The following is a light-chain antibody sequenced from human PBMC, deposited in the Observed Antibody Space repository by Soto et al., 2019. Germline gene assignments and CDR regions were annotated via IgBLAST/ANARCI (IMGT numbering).Light chain of an antibody. CDR3: QQYNIYPFS. CDR1: EEVRSW. J-gene: IGKJ3*01. V-gene: IGKV1-5*03. Sequence: DVPMTQSPLTLSASVGDRVTITCRASEEVRSWLAWYQQKPGKAPKLLIYKSSTLESGVPSRFSGYESGTAFTLTITSLQPEDVPSSYFQQYNIYPFSFGPRTKV. CDR2: KSS.